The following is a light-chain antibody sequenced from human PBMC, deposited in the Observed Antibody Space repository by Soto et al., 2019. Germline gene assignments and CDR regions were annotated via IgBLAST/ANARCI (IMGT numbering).Light chain of an antibody. V-gene: IGKV1-39*01. CDR1: QDISDY. CDR3: QQSYSTPIT. CDR2: DTS. J-gene: IGKJ5*01. Sequence: DIQLTQSPSFLSASVGDRVTITCRASQDISDYLAWYQQRPGKAPKLLIYDTSSLQSGVPSRFSGSGSGTDFTLTISSLQPEDFATYYCQQSYSTPITFGQGTRLEI.